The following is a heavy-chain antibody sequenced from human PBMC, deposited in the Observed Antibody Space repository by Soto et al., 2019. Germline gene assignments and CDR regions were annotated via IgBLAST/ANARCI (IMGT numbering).Heavy chain of an antibody. J-gene: IGHJ6*02. CDR3: ARVPRPGIAAAGYYYGMDV. CDR1: GFTFSSYW. V-gene: IGHV3-7*05. Sequence: GGSLRLSCAASGFTFSSYWMSWVRQAPGKGLEWVANIKQDGSEKYYVDSVKGRFTISRDNAKNSLYLQMNSLRAEDTAVYYCARVPRPGIAAAGYYYGMDVWGQGTTVTVSS. CDR2: IKQDGSEK. D-gene: IGHD6-13*01.